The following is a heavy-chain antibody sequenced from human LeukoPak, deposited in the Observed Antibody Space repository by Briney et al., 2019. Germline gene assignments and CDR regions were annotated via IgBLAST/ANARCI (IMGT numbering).Heavy chain of an antibody. CDR3: AKTSGYSYGWLDY. Sequence: HPGGSLRLSCTASGFTVSSNYMSWVRQAPGKGLEWVSTISGSGGTTYYADSVKGRFTISRDNSKNTLYLQMRAEDTAVYYCAKTSGYSYGWLDYWGQGTLVTVSS. CDR2: ISGSGGTT. CDR1: GFTVSSNY. D-gene: IGHD5-18*01. V-gene: IGHV3-23*01. J-gene: IGHJ4*02.